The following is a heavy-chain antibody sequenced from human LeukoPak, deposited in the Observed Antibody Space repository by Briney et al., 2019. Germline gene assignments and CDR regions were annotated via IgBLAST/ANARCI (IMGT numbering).Heavy chain of an antibody. J-gene: IGHJ4*02. CDR2: ISAYNGNT. CDR3: ARVPLGLVGSRGLFDY. CDR1: GHTFTSYG. Sequence: ASVKVSCKASGHTFTSYGISWVRQAPGQGLEWMGWISAYNGNTNYAQKLQGRVTMTTDTSTSTAYMELRSLRSDDTAVYYCARVPLGLVGSRGLFDYWGQGTLVTVSS. D-gene: IGHD1-26*01. V-gene: IGHV1-18*01.